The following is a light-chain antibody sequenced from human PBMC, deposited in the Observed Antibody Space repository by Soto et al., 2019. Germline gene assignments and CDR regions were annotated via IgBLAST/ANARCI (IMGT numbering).Light chain of an antibody. V-gene: IGLV2-14*01. CDR3: SSYTSSSTRR. Sequence: QSALTQPASVSGSPGQWITISCTGTSSDVGSYNYVSWYQQHPGKAPKLMIYDVSNRPSGVSNRFSGSKSGNTASLTISGLQAEDEADYYCSSYTSSSTRRFGGGTKVTVL. CDR1: SSDVGSYNY. CDR2: DVS. J-gene: IGLJ3*02.